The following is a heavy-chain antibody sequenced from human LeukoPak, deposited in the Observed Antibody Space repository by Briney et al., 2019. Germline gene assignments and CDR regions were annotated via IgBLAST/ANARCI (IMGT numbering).Heavy chain of an antibody. J-gene: IGHJ4*02. CDR2: ISGSGGST. Sequence: GESLKISCAASGFTFSSYAMSWVRQAPGKGLEWVSAISGSGGSTYYADSVKGRFTISRDNSKNTLYLQMNSLRAEDTAVYYCAKDEKRGGGPATYWGQGTLVTVSS. D-gene: IGHD1-1*01. CDR1: GFTFSSYA. V-gene: IGHV3-23*01. CDR3: AKDEKRGGGPATY.